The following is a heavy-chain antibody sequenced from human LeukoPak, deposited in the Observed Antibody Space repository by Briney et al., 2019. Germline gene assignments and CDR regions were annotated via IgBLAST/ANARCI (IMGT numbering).Heavy chain of an antibody. CDR2: IKEDASQR. Sequence: GGSLRLSCAASGFTFGSNWMSWVRQAPGKGLEWVANIKEDASQRYHVDGRFTVSRDNVKNLLYLQLNSLRAEDTAAYYCAKTGSSTFWDWGQGTLASVSS. D-gene: IGHD3-3*02. V-gene: IGHV3-7*01. J-gene: IGHJ4*02. CDR1: GFTFGSNW. CDR3: AKTGSSTFWD.